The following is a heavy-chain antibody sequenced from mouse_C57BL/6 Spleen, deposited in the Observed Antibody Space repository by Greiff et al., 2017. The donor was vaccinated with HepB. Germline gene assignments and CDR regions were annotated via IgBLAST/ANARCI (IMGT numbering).Heavy chain of an antibody. J-gene: IGHJ2*01. CDR3: ARHQYGNYFDY. CDR1: GFTFSSYT. V-gene: IGHV5-9*01. Sequence: EVHLVESGGGLVKPGGSLKLSCAASGFTFSSYTMSWVRQTPEKRLEWVATISGGGGNTYYPDSVKGRFTISRDNAKNTLYLQMSSLRSEDTALYYCARHQYGNYFDYWGQGTTLTVSS. CDR2: ISGGGGNT. D-gene: IGHD2-1*01.